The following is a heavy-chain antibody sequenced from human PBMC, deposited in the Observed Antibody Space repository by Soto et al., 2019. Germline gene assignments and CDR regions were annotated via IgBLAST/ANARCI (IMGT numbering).Heavy chain of an antibody. V-gene: IGHV4-39*01. CDR1: GGSISSSSYH. D-gene: IGHD6-13*01. CDR2: IDYSGTT. Sequence: ETLSLTCTVSGGSISSSSYHWGWIRQPPGKGLEWIGSIDYSGTTFYNASLNSRVTISADTSKNQFSLKLSSVTAADTALYYCARRTNTAGGWFDSWGQGALVTVSS. J-gene: IGHJ5*01. CDR3: ARRTNTAGGWFDS.